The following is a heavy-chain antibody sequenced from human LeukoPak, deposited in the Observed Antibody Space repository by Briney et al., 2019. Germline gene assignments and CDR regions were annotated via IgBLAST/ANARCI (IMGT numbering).Heavy chain of an antibody. CDR3: ARGNYSGKYWGRYYFDY. V-gene: IGHV4-39*07. CDR1: GGSISSSSYY. Sequence: SETLSLTCTVSGGSISSSSYYWGWIRQPPGKGLEWIGSIYYSGSTYYNPSLKSRVTISVDTSKNQFSLKLSSVTAADTAVYYCARGNYSGKYWGRYYFDYWGQGTLVTVSS. J-gene: IGHJ4*02. D-gene: IGHD1-26*01. CDR2: IYYSGST.